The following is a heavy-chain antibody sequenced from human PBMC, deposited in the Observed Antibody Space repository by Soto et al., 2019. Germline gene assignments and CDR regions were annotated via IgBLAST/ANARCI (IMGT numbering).Heavy chain of an antibody. Sequence: SETLSLTCTVSGGSISSYYWSWIRQPPGKGLEWIGYIYYSGSTNYNPSLKSRVTISVDTSKNRFSLKLSSVTAADTAVYYCARDRMYYYDSSGYYLNWFDPWGQGTLVTVSS. CDR3: ARDRMYYYDSSGYYLNWFDP. CDR1: GGSISSYY. J-gene: IGHJ5*02. D-gene: IGHD3-22*01. V-gene: IGHV4-59*01. CDR2: IYYSGST.